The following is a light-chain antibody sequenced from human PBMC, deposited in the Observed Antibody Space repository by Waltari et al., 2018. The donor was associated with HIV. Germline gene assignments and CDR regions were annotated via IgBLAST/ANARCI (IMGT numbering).Light chain of an antibody. CDR1: TSAIGSYAR. J-gene: IGLJ2*01. V-gene: IGLV2-18*02. Sequence: QSALTQPPSVSGSPGQSVPISFAGTTSAIGSYARVSWYQQPPGTAPKLLIYEVTNRPSGVPGRFSASKSGTTASLTISGLQAGDEGDYYCSSYSATNTVVFGGGTKLTVL. CDR2: EVT. CDR3: SSYSATNTVV.